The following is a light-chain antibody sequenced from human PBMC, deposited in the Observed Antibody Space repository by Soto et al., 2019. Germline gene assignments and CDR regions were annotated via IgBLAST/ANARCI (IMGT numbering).Light chain of an antibody. V-gene: IGLV2-14*01. CDR1: SSDVRGYNY. J-gene: IGLJ1*01. CDR3: SSYTSSSTPYV. Sequence: QSALTQPASVSGSPGQSITISCTGTSSDVRGYNYVSWYQQHPGKAPKLMIYEVSNRPSGVSNRFSGSKSGNTASLTISGLQAEDEADYYCSSYTSSSTPYVFGTGTKVTVL. CDR2: EVS.